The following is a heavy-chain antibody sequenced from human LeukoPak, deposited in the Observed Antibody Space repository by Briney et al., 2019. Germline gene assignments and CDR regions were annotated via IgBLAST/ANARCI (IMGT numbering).Heavy chain of an antibody. CDR3: ARKRWSGRGFDY. V-gene: IGHV1-69*05. Sequence: SVKVSCKASGGTFSSYAISWVRQAPGQGLEWMGGIIPIFGTANYAQKFQGRVTITTDESTSTAYMELSSLRSEDTAVYYCARKRWSGRGFDYWGQGTLVTDSS. J-gene: IGHJ4*02. CDR1: GGTFSSYA. D-gene: IGHD3-3*01. CDR2: IIPIFGTA.